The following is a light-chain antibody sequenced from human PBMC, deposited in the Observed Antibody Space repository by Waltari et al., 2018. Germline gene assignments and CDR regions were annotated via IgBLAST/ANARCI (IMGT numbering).Light chain of an antibody. CDR1: SSNIGAGYD. Sequence: QSVLTQPPSVSGAPGQSVTISCTGSSSNIGAGYDVHWYQQFPGTAPRLVIYAHVNRPAGVPDRFSGSRSGTSAYLAITGLQAEDEADYFCQSYDSGYVFGTGTKVTVL. V-gene: IGLV1-40*01. CDR2: AHV. CDR3: QSYDSGYV. J-gene: IGLJ1*01.